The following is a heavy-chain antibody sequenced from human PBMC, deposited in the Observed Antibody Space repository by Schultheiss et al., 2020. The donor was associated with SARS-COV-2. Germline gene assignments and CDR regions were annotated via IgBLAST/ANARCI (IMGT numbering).Heavy chain of an antibody. CDR1: GFTFSSYA. CDR3: VRGTGDGVVVAAGHFDY. Sequence: GGSLRLSCAASGFTFSSYAMHWVRQAPGKGLEYVSAISSNGGSTYYADSVKGRFTISRDNSKNTLYLQMSSLRAEDTAVYYCVRGTGDGVVVAAGHFDYWGQGTLVTVSS. D-gene: IGHD2-15*01. J-gene: IGHJ4*02. V-gene: IGHV3-64D*06. CDR2: ISSNGGST.